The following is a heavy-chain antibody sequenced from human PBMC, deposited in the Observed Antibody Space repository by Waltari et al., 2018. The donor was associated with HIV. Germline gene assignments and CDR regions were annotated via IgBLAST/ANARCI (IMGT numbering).Heavy chain of an antibody. J-gene: IGHJ4*02. CDR3: ARGRQWLAFDF. Sequence: QMQLVESGGRLVKPGGSLRLSCAASGFAFTDSYMTWVRQPPGKGLEFVAYMSRSGNRTYYADSVRGRFNISRDNAAKFLYRQMDSLRVDDTATYYCARGRQWLAFDFWGQGNVVAVSS. CDR2: MSRSGNRT. V-gene: IGHV3-11*01. CDR1: GFAFTDSY. D-gene: IGHD6-19*01.